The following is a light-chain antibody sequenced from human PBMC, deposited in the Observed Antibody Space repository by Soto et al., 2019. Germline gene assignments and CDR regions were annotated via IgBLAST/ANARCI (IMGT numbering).Light chain of an antibody. CDR3: QQFNSYPIT. CDR2: KAS. Sequence: DIQMTQSPSTLSGSVGDRVTITCRASQTISSWLAWYQQKPGKAPKLLIYKASTLKSGVPSRFSGSGSGTESTLTISSLQPDDFATYYCQQFNSYPITFGQGTRLEIK. V-gene: IGKV1-5*03. J-gene: IGKJ5*01. CDR1: QTISSW.